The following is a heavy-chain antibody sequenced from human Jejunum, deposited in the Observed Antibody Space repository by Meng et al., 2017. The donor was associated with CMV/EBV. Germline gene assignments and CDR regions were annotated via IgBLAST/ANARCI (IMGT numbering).Heavy chain of an antibody. Sequence: DYYRHWKRQAAGQGLEWMGQIDPNKWDANYAQKFQGRVTMTRYTSISTTYMELCSLRSDDTAIYYCVTLAYSDRWYQHSYDLDHWGQGTLFTVSS. D-gene: IGHD2-15*01. V-gene: IGHV1-2*06. CDR1: DYY. J-gene: IGHJ4*02. CDR3: VTLAYSDRWYQHSYDLDH. CDR2: IDPNKWDA.